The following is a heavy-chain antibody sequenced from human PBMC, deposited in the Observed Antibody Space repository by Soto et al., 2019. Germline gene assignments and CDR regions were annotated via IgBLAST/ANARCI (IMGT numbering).Heavy chain of an antibody. J-gene: IGHJ6*02. CDR3: ARTPLLYGMDV. Sequence: QVQLVESGGGVVQPGRSLRLSCAASGLTFSNYGVHWVRQAPGKGLEWVAVISFDGTNKSYADSVKGRFTISRDSSKNTLYLQMNSLRAEDTAVYYCARTPLLYGMDVWGQGTAVTVSS. CDR1: GLTFSNYG. D-gene: IGHD3-10*01. CDR2: ISFDGTNK. V-gene: IGHV3-30*03.